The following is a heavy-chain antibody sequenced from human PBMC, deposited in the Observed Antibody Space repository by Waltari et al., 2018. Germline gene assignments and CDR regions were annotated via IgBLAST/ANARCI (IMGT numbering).Heavy chain of an antibody. J-gene: IGHJ4*02. Sequence: QVQLVQSGPEVKQPGDSVKVSCEDSGYTFTDYDINWVRQAPGQGFEWMGWMNTNSGNTGYAQKFQGRVTMTMNTPTSRAYIELRDLRSDDTAVYYCTRRREFFGPDYWGQGSLVTVSA. CDR1: GYTFTDYD. D-gene: IGHD3-3*01. V-gene: IGHV1-8*01. CDR3: TRRREFFGPDY. CDR2: MNTNSGNT.